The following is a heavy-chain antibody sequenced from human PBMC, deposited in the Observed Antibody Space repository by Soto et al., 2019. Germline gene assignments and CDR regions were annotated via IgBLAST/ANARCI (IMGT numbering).Heavy chain of an antibody. CDR3: ARHLTYCSAGSCYSDFPYYGMDV. D-gene: IGHD2-15*01. CDR1: GGSISIYY. J-gene: IGHJ6*02. V-gene: IGHV4-59*08. CDR2: TYYSGST. Sequence: SETLSLTCTVSGGSISIYYWSWIRQPPGKGLEWIVYTYYSGSTNYNPSLKSRVTISVDTSKNQFSLKLSSVTAADTAVYYCARHLTYCSAGSCYSDFPYYGMDVWGQGTTVTVS.